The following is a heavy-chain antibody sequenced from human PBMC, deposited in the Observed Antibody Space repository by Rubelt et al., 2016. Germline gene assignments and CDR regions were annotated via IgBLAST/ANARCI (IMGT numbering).Heavy chain of an antibody. CDR1: GFTFSSYS. J-gene: IGHJ4*02. V-gene: IGHV3-48*04. D-gene: IGHD2/OR15-2a*01. CDR3: ATTLHDVGEYDAVN. Sequence: EVQLLESGGGLVQPGGSLRLSCAASGFTFSSYSMNWVRQAPGKGLEWISYINYKGSTISYADSVKGRFTISRDNAKNSLFLQMNGLRADDTAVYYCATTLHDVGEYDAVNWGQGTLVTVSS. CDR2: INYKGSTI.